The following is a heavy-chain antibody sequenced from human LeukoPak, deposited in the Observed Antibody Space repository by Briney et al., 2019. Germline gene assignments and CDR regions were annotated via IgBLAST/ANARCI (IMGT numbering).Heavy chain of an antibody. CDR3: ARSSGWFDY. D-gene: IGHD6-19*01. J-gene: IGHJ4*02. CDR1: GFTFSSFD. V-gene: IGHV3-64*02. Sequence: GGSLRLSCAASGFTFSSFDMHWVRQAPGKGLEYVSAISSNGRSTYYADSVKGRFTISRDSSKDTLFLQMGSLRAEDMVVYYCARSSGWFDYWGQGTLVTVSS. CDR2: ISSNGRST.